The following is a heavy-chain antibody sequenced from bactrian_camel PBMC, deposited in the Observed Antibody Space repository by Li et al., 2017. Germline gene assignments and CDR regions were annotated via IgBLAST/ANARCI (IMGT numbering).Heavy chain of an antibody. Sequence: HVQLVESGGGSVTTGGSLRLSCAASGVTYASTHDVNCMGWFRQAPGKEREGVAAIDSDGSTSYADSVKGRFTISRDNANNILYLEMNSLKPEDTAMYSCAVDHSGYYCSKPIQHLPDFAFAGQGTQVTVS. CDR3: AVDHSGYYCSKPIQHLPDFAF. D-gene: IGHD2*01. CDR2: IDSDGST. CDR1: GVTYASTHDVNC. J-gene: IGHJ6*01. V-gene: IGHV3S53*01.